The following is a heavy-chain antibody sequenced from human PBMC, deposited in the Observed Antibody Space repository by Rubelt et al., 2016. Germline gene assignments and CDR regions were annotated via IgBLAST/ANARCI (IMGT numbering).Heavy chain of an antibody. CDR1: GFTFDDYG. Sequence: EVQLVESGGGVVRPGGSLRLSCAASGFTFDDYGVSWVRQAPGKGLEWVSGINWNGGSTGYADSVKGRSTMPREKSKTSLYRQRNRLRSWEAAVYYCARVIAYCGGDWSLLGYYYGMDVWGQGTTVTVSS. CDR2: INWNGGST. J-gene: IGHJ6*02. V-gene: IGHV3-20*04. CDR3: ARVIAYCGGDWSLLGYYYGMDV. D-gene: IGHD2-21*02.